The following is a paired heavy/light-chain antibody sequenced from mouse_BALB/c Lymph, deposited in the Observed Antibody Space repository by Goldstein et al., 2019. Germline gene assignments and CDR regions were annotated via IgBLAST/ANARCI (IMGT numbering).Light chain of an antibody. CDR3: QQYSKLPRT. CDR2: YTS. V-gene: IGKV10-94*01. Sequence: DIQMTQTTSSLSASLGDRVTISCSASQGINNYLNWYQQKPDGTVKLLIYYTSTLHSGVPSRFSGSGSGTDYSLTISNLEPEDIATYYCQQYSKLPRTFGGGTKLEIK. CDR1: QGINNY. J-gene: IGKJ1*01.
Heavy chain of an antibody. J-gene: IGHJ1*01. Sequence: DVQLQESGPGLVKPSQSLSLTCSVTGYSITSGYYWNWIRQFPGNKLEWMGYISYDGSNNYNPSLKNRISITRDTSKNQFFLKLNSVTTEDTATYYCAREIYYGSSYWYFDVWGAGTTVTVSS. D-gene: IGHD1-1*01. CDR3: AREIYYGSSYWYFDV. CDR2: ISYDGSN. CDR1: GYSITSGYY. V-gene: IGHV3-6*02.